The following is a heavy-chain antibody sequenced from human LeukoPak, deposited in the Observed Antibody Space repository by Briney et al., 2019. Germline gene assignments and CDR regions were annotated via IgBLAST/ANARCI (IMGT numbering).Heavy chain of an antibody. J-gene: IGHJ4*02. D-gene: IGHD3-22*01. CDR2: ISSSSSYI. CDR1: GFTFSSYS. V-gene: IGHV3-21*04. CDR3: ASVTYYDSSGYYLGDY. Sequence: GGSLRLSCTASGFTFSSYSMNWVRQAPGKGLEWVSSISSSSSYIYYADSVKGRFTISRDNAKNSLYLQMNSLRAEDTAVYYCASVTYYDSSGYYLGDYWGQGTLVTVSS.